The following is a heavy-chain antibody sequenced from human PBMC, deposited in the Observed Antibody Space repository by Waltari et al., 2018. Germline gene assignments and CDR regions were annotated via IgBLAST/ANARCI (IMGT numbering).Heavy chain of an antibody. D-gene: IGHD5-12*01. CDR3: TTGGGDDNVDY. Sequence: EVHLVESGGGLVKPGGSLRLSCAASGFPFSNAWMSRFRPAQGQGRGLVGGNKSKTDGGTTDYASVVKCRITISRDDTKNTLYLKMSRRTTEKAAEYYWTTGGGDDNVDYWGQGTLVTVSS. CDR2: NKSKTDGGTT. V-gene: IGHV3-15*01. CDR1: GFPFSNAW. J-gene: IGHJ4*02.